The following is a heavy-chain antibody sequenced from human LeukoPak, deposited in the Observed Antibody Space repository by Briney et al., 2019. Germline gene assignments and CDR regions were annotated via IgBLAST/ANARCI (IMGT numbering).Heavy chain of an antibody. Sequence: GGSLRLSCAASGFTFDDYAMHWVRQAPGKGLEWVSGISWNSGSIGYADSVKGRFTISRDNAKNSLYLQMNSLRAEDTAVYYCAKGRSGTSYNWFDPWGQGTLVTVSS. D-gene: IGHD2-2*01. CDR1: GFTFDDYA. J-gene: IGHJ5*02. CDR3: AKGRSGTSYNWFDP. V-gene: IGHV3-9*01. CDR2: ISWNSGSI.